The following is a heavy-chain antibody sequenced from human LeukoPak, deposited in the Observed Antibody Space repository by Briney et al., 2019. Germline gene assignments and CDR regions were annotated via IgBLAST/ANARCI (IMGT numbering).Heavy chain of an antibody. D-gene: IGHD3-10*01. J-gene: IGHJ6*02. CDR3: ASGQHGSGSYYNAYYYYYGMDV. CDR1: GYTFTGCY. Sequence: ASVKVSCKASGYTFTGCYMHWVRQAPGQGLEWMGWINPNSGGTNYAQKFQGRVTMTRDTSISTAYMELSRLRSDDTAVYYCASGQHGSGSYYNAYYYYYGMDVWGQGTTVTVSS. CDR2: INPNSGGT. V-gene: IGHV1-2*02.